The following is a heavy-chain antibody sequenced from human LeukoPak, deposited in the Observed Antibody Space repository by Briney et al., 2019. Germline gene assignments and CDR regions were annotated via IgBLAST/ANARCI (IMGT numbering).Heavy chain of an antibody. CDR3: ARDWGLAAAGDY. CDR1: GFTFSSYG. Sequence: GGSLRLSCAASGFTFSSYGMHWVRQAPGKGLEWVAVISYDGSNEYYADSVKGRFTISRDNSKNTLYLQMNSLRAEDTAVYYCARDWGLAAAGDYWGQGTLVTVSS. CDR2: ISYDGSNE. D-gene: IGHD6-13*01. J-gene: IGHJ4*02. V-gene: IGHV3-30*03.